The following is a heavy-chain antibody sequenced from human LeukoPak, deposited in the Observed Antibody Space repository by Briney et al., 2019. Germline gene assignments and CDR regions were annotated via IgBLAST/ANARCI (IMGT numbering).Heavy chain of an antibody. Sequence: GGSLRLSCAASGFTFSSYSMNWVRQAPGKGLEWVSSIGSSSSYIYYADSVKGRFTISRDNAKNSLYLQMNSLRAEDTAVYYCASLVDTAMAFNIWDQGTMVTVSS. D-gene: IGHD5-18*01. CDR2: IGSSSSYI. CDR3: ASLVDTAMAFNI. J-gene: IGHJ3*02. CDR1: GFTFSSYS. V-gene: IGHV3-21*01.